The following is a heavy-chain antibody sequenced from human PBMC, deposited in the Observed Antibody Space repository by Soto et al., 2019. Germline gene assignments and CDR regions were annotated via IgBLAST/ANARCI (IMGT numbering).Heavy chain of an antibody. CDR2: IYYSGST. Sequence: RSLTCTVSGGSISSGDYYWSWIRQPPGKGLEWIGYIYYSGSTYCNPSLKSRVTISVDTSKNQFSLKLSSVPAADTAVYYCARDSTPFVVVPAATSLDYDGMDVWGQGTTVTVSS. CDR1: GGSISSGDYY. CDR3: ARDSTPFVVVPAATSLDYDGMDV. D-gene: IGHD2-2*01. V-gene: IGHV4-30-4*01. J-gene: IGHJ6*02.